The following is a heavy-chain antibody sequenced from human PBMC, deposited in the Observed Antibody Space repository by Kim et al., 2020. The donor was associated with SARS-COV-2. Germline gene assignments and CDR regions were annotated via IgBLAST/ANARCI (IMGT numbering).Heavy chain of an antibody. D-gene: IGHD3-10*01. CDR2: INLSGGST. Sequence: ASVKVSCKSSGYNFTNYYMHWVRQAPGQGPEWMGVINLSGGSTSYAQRFQGRVTVTRDTSTSTVYMELRSLTPEDTAVYYCARDRGMAAPFLVHWGQGTLVTVSS. V-gene: IGHV1-46*01. CDR1: GYNFTNYY. J-gene: IGHJ4*02. CDR3: ARDRGMAAPFLVH.